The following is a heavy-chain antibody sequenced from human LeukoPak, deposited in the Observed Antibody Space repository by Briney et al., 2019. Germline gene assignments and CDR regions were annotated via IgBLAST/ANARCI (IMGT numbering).Heavy chain of an antibody. CDR1: GGSITNNNYY. V-gene: IGHV4-39*01. D-gene: IGHD3-16*02. Sequence: SETLSLTCTVSGGSITNNNYYWGWIRQPPGKGLEWIGSIYYSGNTYYNPSLKSRVTISVDTSNNQFYLNLSSVTAADTAPYFCARRRGRYPGYADPFDIWGQGTTITVFS. J-gene: IGHJ3*02. CDR2: IYYSGNT. CDR3: ARRRGRYPGYADPFDI.